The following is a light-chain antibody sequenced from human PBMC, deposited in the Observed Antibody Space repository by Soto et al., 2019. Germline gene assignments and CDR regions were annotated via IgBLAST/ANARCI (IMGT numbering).Light chain of an antibody. CDR1: QSVSSN. CDR2: GAS. Sequence: EIVMTQSPATLSVSPGERATLSCRASQSVSSNLAWYQQKPGQAPRLLIYGASTRATGIPARFRGRGSGTEFTLTISSLQTEDFAVYYFQQYNNWAFTFGPGTIVDIK. CDR3: QQYNNWAFT. J-gene: IGKJ3*01. V-gene: IGKV3-15*01.